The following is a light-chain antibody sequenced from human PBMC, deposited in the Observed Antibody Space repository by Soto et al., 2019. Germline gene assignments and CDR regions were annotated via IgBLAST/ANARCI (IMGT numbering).Light chain of an antibody. V-gene: IGLV2-14*01. CDR2: DVS. CDR1: SSDVGGYNY. J-gene: IGLJ1*01. Sequence: QSALTQPASVSGSPGQSITISCTGTSSDVGGYNYVSWYQQHPGKAPKLMIYDVSNRPSGVSNRFSGSKSGNTASLTISGLQAEDEADYYCSSYTGSSTPYCVFGTGTKVTVL. CDR3: SSYTGSSTPYCV.